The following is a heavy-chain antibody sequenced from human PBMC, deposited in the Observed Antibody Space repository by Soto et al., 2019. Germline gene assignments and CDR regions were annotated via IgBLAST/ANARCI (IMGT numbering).Heavy chain of an antibody. Sequence: SETLSLTCTVSGGSISSYYWSWIRQSPGKGLEWIGYMYYSGSTNYNPSLKSRVTISIDTSRNQFSLKLSSVTAADTAVYYCARHHGDYGYFQHWGQGTLVTVSS. J-gene: IGHJ1*01. CDR3: ARHHGDYGYFQH. CDR2: MYYSGST. D-gene: IGHD4-17*01. V-gene: IGHV4-59*01. CDR1: GGSISSYY.